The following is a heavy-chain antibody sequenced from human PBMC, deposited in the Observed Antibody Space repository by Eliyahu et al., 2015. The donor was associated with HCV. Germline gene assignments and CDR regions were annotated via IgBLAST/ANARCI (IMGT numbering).Heavy chain of an antibody. CDR1: GGSXSNYY. J-gene: IGHJ4*02. V-gene: IGHV4-4*07. CDR2: TLARGGT. Sequence: QVQLQESGPGLVKPSETLSLTCTVSGGSXSNYYWSWIRQPAGKGPGGVWGFHTLARGGTHYNPSLKSRITMSVDTSKNQFSLKLSSVTAADTAVYYCARGGVVGATFDYWGQGTLVTVSS. CDR3: ARGGVVGATFDY. D-gene: IGHD1-26*01.